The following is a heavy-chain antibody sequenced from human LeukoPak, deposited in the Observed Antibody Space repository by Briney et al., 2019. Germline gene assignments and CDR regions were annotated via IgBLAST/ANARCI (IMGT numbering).Heavy chain of an antibody. D-gene: IGHD5-12*01. CDR3: ARATMGAYYYYGMDV. V-gene: IGHV3-48*01. CDR1: VFPFSRYS. CDR2: ITSSGDTI. Sequence: GGSLRLSCTTSVFPFSRYSMNWVRQAPGKGLEWVSYITSSGDTIYYADSVKGRFTISRDNAKNSVYLQMNSLRAEDTAVYYCARATMGAYYYYGMDVWGQGTSVTVSS. J-gene: IGHJ6*02.